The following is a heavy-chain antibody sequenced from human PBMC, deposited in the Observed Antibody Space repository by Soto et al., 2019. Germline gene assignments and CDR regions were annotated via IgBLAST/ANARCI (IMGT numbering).Heavy chain of an antibody. V-gene: IGHV1-46*03. CDR3: ARDFYYGSGSYYKQEYDLLHHLDV. CDR1: GYTFTSYY. Sequence: GASVKVSCKASGYTFTSYYMHWVRQAPGQGLEWMGIINPSGGSTSYAQKFQGRVTMTRDTSTSTGYMELSSLRSEDTAVYYCARDFYYGSGSYYKQEYDLLHHLDVWGKGTTVTVSS. CDR2: INPSGGST. J-gene: IGHJ6*04. D-gene: IGHD3-10*01.